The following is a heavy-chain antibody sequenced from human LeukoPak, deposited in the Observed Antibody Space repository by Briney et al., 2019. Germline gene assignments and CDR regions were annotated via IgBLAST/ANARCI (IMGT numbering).Heavy chain of an antibody. D-gene: IGHD3-22*01. Sequence: PGGSLRLSCAVSGITLSNYGMSWVRQAPGKGLEWVAGISDSGGSTNYADSVKGRFTISRGSPKNTLYLQMTSLRAEDTAVYFCAKRGVVIRVILVGFHKEAYYFDSWGQGALVTVSS. CDR3: AKRGVVIRVILVGFHKEAYYFDS. CDR2: ISDSGGST. V-gene: IGHV3-23*01. J-gene: IGHJ4*02. CDR1: GITLSNYG.